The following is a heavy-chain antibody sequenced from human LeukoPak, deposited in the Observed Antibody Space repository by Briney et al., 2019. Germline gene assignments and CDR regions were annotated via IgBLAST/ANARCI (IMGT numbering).Heavy chain of an antibody. Sequence: GGSLRLSCAASGFTFSSYSMNWVRQAPGKGLEWVSAISGSGGSTYYADSVKGRFTISRDNSKNTLYLQINSLRAEDTAVYYCAKDHLPGIVVADRDYWGQGALVTVSS. J-gene: IGHJ4*02. CDR1: GFTFSSYS. CDR2: ISGSGGST. D-gene: IGHD6-19*01. V-gene: IGHV3-23*01. CDR3: AKDHLPGIVVADRDY.